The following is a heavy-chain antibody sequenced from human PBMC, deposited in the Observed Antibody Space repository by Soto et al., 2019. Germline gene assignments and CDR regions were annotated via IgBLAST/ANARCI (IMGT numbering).Heavy chain of an antibody. J-gene: IGHJ6*02. CDR1: GDSVSSNSAA. CDR2: TYYRSKWYN. V-gene: IGHV6-1*01. CDR3: ARDRAPLEHYYYYYGMDV. Sequence: SQTLSLTCAISGDSVSSNSAAWNWIRQSPSRGLEWLGRTYYRSKWYNDYAVSVKSRITINPDTSKNQSSLQLNSVTPEDTAVYYCARDRAPLEHYYYYYGMDVWGQGTTVTAP. D-gene: IGHD1-1*01.